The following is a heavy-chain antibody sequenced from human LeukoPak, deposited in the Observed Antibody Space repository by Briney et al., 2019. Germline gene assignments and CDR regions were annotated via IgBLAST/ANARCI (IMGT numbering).Heavy chain of an antibody. Sequence: PGGSLRLSCAASGFTVSSNYMSWVRQAPGKGLEWVSVIYSGGSTYYADSVKGRFTISRHNSKNTLYLQMNSLRAEDTAVYYCARDFRYCSGGSCYSYYYGMDVWGQGTTVTVSS. J-gene: IGHJ6*02. V-gene: IGHV3-53*04. CDR1: GFTVSSNY. CDR2: IYSGGST. CDR3: ARDFRYCSGGSCYSYYYGMDV. D-gene: IGHD2-15*01.